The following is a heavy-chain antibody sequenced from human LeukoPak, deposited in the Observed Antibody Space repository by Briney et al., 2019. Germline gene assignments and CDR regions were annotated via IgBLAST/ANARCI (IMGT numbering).Heavy chain of an antibody. V-gene: IGHV1-18*01. D-gene: IGHD1-1*01. CDR3: ASLGNEAGYYFDY. CDR1: GYTFTSYG. J-gene: IGHJ4*02. CDR2: ISAYNCNT. Sequence: GASVKVSCKASGYTFTSYGISWVRQAPGQGLEGMGWISAYNCNTNSAQKLQGRVTMTTDTTTSTAYMELRSLRSDDTAVYYCASLGNEAGYYFDYWGQGTLVTVSS.